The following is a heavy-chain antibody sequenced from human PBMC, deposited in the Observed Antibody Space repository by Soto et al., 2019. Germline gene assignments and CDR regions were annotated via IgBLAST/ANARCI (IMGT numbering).Heavy chain of an antibody. V-gene: IGHV4-30-2*01. CDR2: IYYTGST. Sequence: QVVLQESGPGLVKPSQTLSLTCAVSGGSMSRGGQSWSWIRQPPGKGLEWRGFIYYTGSTYYNPSLQSQVPISVDRSKNQFPLTLSSVSAADTATYVCARAPPGPSPRWDVWGQGTTVTVSS. CDR1: GGSMSRGGQS. J-gene: IGHJ6*02. D-gene: IGHD3-10*01. CDR3: ARAPPGPSPRWDV.